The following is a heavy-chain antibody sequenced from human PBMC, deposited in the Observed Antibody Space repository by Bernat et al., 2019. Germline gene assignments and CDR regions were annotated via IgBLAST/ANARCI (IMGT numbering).Heavy chain of an antibody. CDR2: IIPIFGIA. CDR1: GGTFSSYA. V-gene: IGHV1-69*17. J-gene: IGHJ4*02. CDR3: ARDAASGYDSPY. D-gene: IGHD5-12*01. Sequence: QVQLVQSGAEVKKPGSSVKVSCKASGGTFSSYAISWVRQAPGQGLEWMGGIIPIFGIAKYAQKFQATVTITADNSTSTAYMELSSLRSEDTAVYYCARDAASGYDSPYWGEGALVTVSS.